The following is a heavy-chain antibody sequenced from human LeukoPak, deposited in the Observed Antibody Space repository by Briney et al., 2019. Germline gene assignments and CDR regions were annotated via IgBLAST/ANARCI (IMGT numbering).Heavy chain of an antibody. CDR3: ASVVWP. CDR2: INHSGST. J-gene: IGHJ4*02. V-gene: IGHV4-34*01. Sequence: PSETLSLTCAVYGGSFSGYYWSWIRQPPGKGLEWTGEINHSGSTNYNPSLKSRVTISVDTSKNQFSLKLSSVTAADTAVYYCASVVWPWGQGTLVTVSS. CDR1: GGSFSGYY. D-gene: IGHD2-15*01.